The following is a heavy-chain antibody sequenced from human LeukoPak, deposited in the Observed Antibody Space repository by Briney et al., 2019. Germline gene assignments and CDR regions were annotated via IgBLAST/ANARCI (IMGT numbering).Heavy chain of an antibody. V-gene: IGHV4-34*01. CDR2: INHSGST. Sequence: PSETLSLTCAVYGGSFSGYYWSWMRQPPGKGLEWIGDINHSGSTNYNPSLKSRVTISVDTSKNQFSLKLSSVTAADTAVYYCARHANVYYDYVWGSYRRFDPWGQGTLVTVSS. CDR1: GGSFSGYY. D-gene: IGHD3-16*02. J-gene: IGHJ5*02. CDR3: ARHANVYYDYVWGSYRRFDP.